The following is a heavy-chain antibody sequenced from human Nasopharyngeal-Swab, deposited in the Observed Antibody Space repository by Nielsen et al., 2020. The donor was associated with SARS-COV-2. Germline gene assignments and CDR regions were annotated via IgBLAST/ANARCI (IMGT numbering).Heavy chain of an antibody. D-gene: IGHD3-22*01. J-gene: IGHJ4*02. Sequence: GGSLRLSCAASGFTVSSSYMSWVRQAPGKGLEWVAVIWYDGSNKYYADSVKGRFTISRDNSKNTLYLQMNSLRAEDTAVYYCARSEDYYDSSGYYYVEGYFDYWGQGTLVTVSS. CDR2: IWYDGSNK. V-gene: IGHV3-33*01. CDR1: GFTVSSSY. CDR3: ARSEDYYDSSGYYYVEGYFDY.